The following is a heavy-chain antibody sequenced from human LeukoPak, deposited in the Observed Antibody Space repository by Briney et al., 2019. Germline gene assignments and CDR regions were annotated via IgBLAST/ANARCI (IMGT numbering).Heavy chain of an antibody. D-gene: IGHD1-26*01. J-gene: IGHJ3*02. Sequence: PGGSLRLSCAASGFTFSSYAMSWVRQAPGKGLERVPAISGSGGSTYYADSVKGRFTISRDNSKNTLYLQMNSLRAEDTAVYYCARGGSYLSAFDIWGQGTMVTVSS. CDR3: ARGGSYLSAFDI. CDR2: ISGSGGST. V-gene: IGHV3-23*01. CDR1: GFTFSSYA.